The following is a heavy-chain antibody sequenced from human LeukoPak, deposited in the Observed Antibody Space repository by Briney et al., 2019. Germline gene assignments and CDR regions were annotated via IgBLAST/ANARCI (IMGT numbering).Heavy chain of an antibody. CDR1: GGSISSGDYY. CDR2: IYYSGST. D-gene: IGHD4-23*01. Sequence: SETLSLTCTVSGGSISSGDYYWSWIRQPPGKGLEWIGYIYYSGSTYYNPSLKSRVTISVDTSKNQFSLKLSSVTAADTAVYYCARDYGGNSRGGLDYWGQGTLVTVSS. J-gene: IGHJ4*02. V-gene: IGHV4-30-4*01. CDR3: ARDYGGNSRGGLDY.